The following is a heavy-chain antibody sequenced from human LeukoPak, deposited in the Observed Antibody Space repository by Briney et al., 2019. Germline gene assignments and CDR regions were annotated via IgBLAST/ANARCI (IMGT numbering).Heavy chain of an antibody. V-gene: IGHV4-30-4*01. CDR2: IYYSGST. CDR1: GGSISSGDYY. J-gene: IGHJ4*02. D-gene: IGHD6-13*01. CDR3: ARVPAAGPPCYFDY. Sequence: SETLSLTCTVSGGSISSGDYYWSWIRQPPGKGLEWVGYIYYSGSTYYNPSLKSRVTISVDTSKNQFSLKLSSVTAADTAVYYCARVPAAGPPCYFDYWGQGTLVTVSS.